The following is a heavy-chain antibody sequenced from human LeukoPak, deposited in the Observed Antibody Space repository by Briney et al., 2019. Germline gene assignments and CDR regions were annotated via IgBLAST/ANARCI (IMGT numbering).Heavy chain of an antibody. D-gene: IGHD5-24*01. J-gene: IGHJ4*02. Sequence: GGSLRLSCTASGFTFSSYWMHWVRQAPGKGLVWVSRINSDGGSTSYADSVKGRCTISRDNAKNTLYLQMNSLRAEDTAVYYCARRIQGMAPYYFDYWGQGTLVTVSS. CDR3: ARRIQGMAPYYFDY. V-gene: IGHV3-74*01. CDR2: INSDGGST. CDR1: GFTFSSYW.